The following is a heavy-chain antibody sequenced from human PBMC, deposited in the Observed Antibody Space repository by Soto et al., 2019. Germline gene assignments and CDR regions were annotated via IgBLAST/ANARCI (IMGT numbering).Heavy chain of an antibody. CDR3: VRGEGGLETY. CDR1: GYTVYSYW. V-gene: IGHV3-74*01. J-gene: IGHJ4*02. CDR2: VNSDGSTT. Sequence: GGSPKISSAASGYTVYSYWMDWVRQAPGKGLVWVSRVNSDGSTTTYADSVKGRFTISRDNAKNTLYLQMNSLRAEDTAVYYCVRGEGGLETYWGQGTLVTVSS. D-gene: IGHD1-1*01.